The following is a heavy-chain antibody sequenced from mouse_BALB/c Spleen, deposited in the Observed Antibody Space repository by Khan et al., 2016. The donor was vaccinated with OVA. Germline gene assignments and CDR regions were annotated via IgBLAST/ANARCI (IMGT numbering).Heavy chain of an antibody. D-gene: IGHD2-4*01. V-gene: IGHV2-2*02. J-gene: IGHJ3*01. Sequence: QVQLKQSGPGLVQPSQSLSITCTVSGFSLDKYSVHWIRQSPGKGLEWLGVIWSAGSTDYNAAFISRLTITKANSRSQVFFKVNSLQPNDTAIYYCARRGYDYGRGALFAYWGQGTLVTVSA. CDR3: ARRGYDYGRGALFAY. CDR2: IWSAGST. CDR1: GFSLDKYS.